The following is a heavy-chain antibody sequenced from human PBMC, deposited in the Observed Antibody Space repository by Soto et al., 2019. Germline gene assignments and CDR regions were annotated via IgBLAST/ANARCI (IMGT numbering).Heavy chain of an antibody. Sequence: GGSLRLSCATSGLTFSNYAMSWVRQAPGGGLEWVSSMSGSSSTTYYADSVRGRFTISRDNSKNTLFLEMSSLRAEDSAIYYCAKDSKSVSVSAARVYGMDVWGQGTTVTVSS. V-gene: IGHV3-23*01. CDR3: AKDSKSVSVSAARVYGMDV. D-gene: IGHD2-2*01. CDR1: GLTFSNYA. CDR2: MSGSSSTT. J-gene: IGHJ6*02.